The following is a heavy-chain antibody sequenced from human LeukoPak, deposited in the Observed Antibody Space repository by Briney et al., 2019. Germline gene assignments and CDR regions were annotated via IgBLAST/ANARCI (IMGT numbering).Heavy chain of an antibody. V-gene: IGHV4-59*01. J-gene: IGHJ6*03. CDR2: IYYSGST. Sequence: SETLSLTCTVSGGSISSYYWSWIRQPPGKGLEWIGYIYYSGSTTYNPSLKSRVTMSVDTFNNQFSLKLSSVTAADTAVYYCATIINITMIDNYYMDVWGKGTTVTVSS. CDR3: ATIINITMIDNYYMDV. D-gene: IGHD3-22*01. CDR1: GGSISSYY.